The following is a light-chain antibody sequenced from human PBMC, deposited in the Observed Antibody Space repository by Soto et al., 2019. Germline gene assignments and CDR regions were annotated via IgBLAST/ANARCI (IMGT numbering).Light chain of an antibody. CDR2: GAS. Sequence: ELVLTKSPATLSLSPGARAPLSCRASQSVSNNYLAWYQQKPGQAPRLLIYGASNRATGIPDRFSGSGSGTDFTLTISRLEPEDFAVYYCQQYGSSGTFGQGTKVDIK. J-gene: IGKJ1*01. CDR3: QQYGSSGT. V-gene: IGKV3-20*01. CDR1: QSVSNNY.